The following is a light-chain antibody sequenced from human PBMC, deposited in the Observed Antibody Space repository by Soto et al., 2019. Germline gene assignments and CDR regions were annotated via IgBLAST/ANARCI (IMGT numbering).Light chain of an antibody. CDR3: QQLYGYPLT. J-gene: IGKJ4*01. Sequence: IQLTQSPYSLSATVGDRVTITCRASQDISRALAWYQPKPGKAPNLLISPASNLRSGVPSRFSGSGSGTDFTLTIYGLQPEDFATYWCQQLYGYPLTVGGGTKV. CDR2: PAS. CDR1: QDISRA. V-gene: IGKV1-9*01.